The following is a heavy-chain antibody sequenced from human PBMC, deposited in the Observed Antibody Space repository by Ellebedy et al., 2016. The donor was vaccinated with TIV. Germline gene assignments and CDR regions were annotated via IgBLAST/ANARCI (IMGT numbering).Heavy chain of an antibody. CDR3: ASHRGNTFGHYDY. CDR1: GGSLSGHY. J-gene: IGHJ4*02. Sequence: MPSETLSLTCGIYGGSLSGHYWSWIRQSPGKGLQWIGEIKDSGSTNYNPSLKSQVTISIDTSRNQFSLKVNFVTAADTAVYYCASHRGNTFGHYDYWGQGTLVTVSP. V-gene: IGHV4-34*01. CDR2: IKDSGST. D-gene: IGHD3-16*01.